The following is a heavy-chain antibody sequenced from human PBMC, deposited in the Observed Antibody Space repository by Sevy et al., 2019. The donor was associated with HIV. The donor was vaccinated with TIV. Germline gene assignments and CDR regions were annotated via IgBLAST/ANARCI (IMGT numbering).Heavy chain of an antibody. J-gene: IGHJ4*02. CDR3: ARDLVRDEYSYGAFDH. Sequence: ASVKVSCKASGYTFSDYYLHWLRLAPGQGFEWMGWINPKTGATKYAQRFQGRVTLSRDKSITTAYMELSSLRSDGAARLYWARDLVRDEYSYGAFDHLGQGTLVTVSS. D-gene: IGHD5-18*01. CDR2: INPKTGAT. CDR1: GYTFSDYY. V-gene: IGHV1-2*02.